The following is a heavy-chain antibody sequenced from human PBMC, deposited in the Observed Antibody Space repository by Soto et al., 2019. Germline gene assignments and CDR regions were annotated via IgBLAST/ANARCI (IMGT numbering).Heavy chain of an antibody. Sequence: EVQLLESGGGLVQPGGSLRLSCAASGFTFSSYAMSWVRQAPGKGLEWVSAISGSGGSTYYADSVKGRFTISRDNSKNTMELQMNSLGDEDTAIYYCAKGGDDFWTKTSNDYGMDVWGQGTTVTVSS. D-gene: IGHD3-3*01. CDR2: ISGSGGST. J-gene: IGHJ6*02. CDR3: AKGGDDFWTKTSNDYGMDV. V-gene: IGHV3-23*01. CDR1: GFTFSSYA.